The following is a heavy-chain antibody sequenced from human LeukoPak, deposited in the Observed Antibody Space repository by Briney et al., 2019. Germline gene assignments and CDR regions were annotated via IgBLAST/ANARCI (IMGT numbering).Heavy chain of an antibody. D-gene: IGHD6-13*01. Sequence: GGSLRLSCAASGFTFSSYSMNWVRQAPGKGLEWVSYISSGSSTIYCADSVKGRFTISRDNAKNSLCLQMNSLRDEDTAVYYCAKRGHYSINWYHYFDYWGQGTLVTVSS. CDR3: AKRGHYSINWYHYFDY. CDR1: GFTFSSYS. V-gene: IGHV3-48*02. CDR2: ISSGSSTI. J-gene: IGHJ4*02.